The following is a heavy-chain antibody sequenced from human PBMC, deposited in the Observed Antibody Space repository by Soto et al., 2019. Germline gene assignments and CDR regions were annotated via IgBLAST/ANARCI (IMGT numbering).Heavy chain of an antibody. CDR2: LYNTGST. D-gene: IGHD2-21*02. Sequence: QVRLQESGPGLVKASETLSLTCTVSGASISRYYWSWIRQSPGKGLEWIGYLYNTGSTIYNPSLQSRVTISVDTSKNQFSLKMNSVTAADTAVYYCARDLWGYCRVDCYPLDVWGQGTTVTVSS. J-gene: IGHJ6*02. CDR3: ARDLWGYCRVDCYPLDV. V-gene: IGHV4-59*01. CDR1: GASISRYY.